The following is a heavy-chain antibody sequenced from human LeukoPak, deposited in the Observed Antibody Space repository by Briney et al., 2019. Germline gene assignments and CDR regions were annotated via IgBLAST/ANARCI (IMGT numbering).Heavy chain of an antibody. CDR3: ARHGSSSGFGELSLSKDYYYMDV. V-gene: IGHV1-2*02. D-gene: IGHD3-10*01. CDR1: GYTFTSYD. CDR2: INPNSGGT. Sequence: ASVKVSCKASGYTFTSYDINWVRQATGQGLEWMGWINPNSGGTNYAQKFQGRVTMTRDTSISTAYMELSRLRSDDTAVYYCARHGSSSGFGELSLSKDYYYMDVWGKGTTVTISS. J-gene: IGHJ6*03.